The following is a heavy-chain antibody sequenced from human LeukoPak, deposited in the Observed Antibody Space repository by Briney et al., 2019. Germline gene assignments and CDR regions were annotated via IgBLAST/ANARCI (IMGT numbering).Heavy chain of an antibody. V-gene: IGHV1-2*02. Sequence: ASVKVSCKASGYTFTGYYMHWVRQAPGQGLEWMGWINPNSGGTNYAQKSQGRVTMTRDTSISTAYMELSRLRSDDTAVYYCARETFAAAGTYYYYYMDVWGKGTTVTVSS. CDR2: INPNSGGT. J-gene: IGHJ6*03. CDR3: ARETFAAAGTYYYYYMDV. D-gene: IGHD6-13*01. CDR1: GYTFTGYY.